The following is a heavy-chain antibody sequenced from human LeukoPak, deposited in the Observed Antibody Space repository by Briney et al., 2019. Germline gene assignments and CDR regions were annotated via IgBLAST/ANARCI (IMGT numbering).Heavy chain of an antibody. J-gene: IGHJ6*02. CDR1: GFTFSSYR. Sequence: RAGGSLRLSCAASGFTFSSYRMTWVRQAPGKGLEWVSAISGSGGSTYYADSVKGRFTISRDNSKNTLYLQMNSLRAEDTAVYYCAKDLRYCSGGSCYGDLHYYGMGVWGQGTTVTVPS. CDR2: ISGSGGST. V-gene: IGHV3-23*01. CDR3: AKDLRYCSGGSCYGDLHYYGMGV. D-gene: IGHD2-15*01.